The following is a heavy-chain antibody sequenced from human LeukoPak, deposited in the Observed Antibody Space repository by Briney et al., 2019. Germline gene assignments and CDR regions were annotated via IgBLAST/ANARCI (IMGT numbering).Heavy chain of an antibody. Sequence: PETLSLTCTVSGGSISSSSYYWGWIRQPPGKGLEWIGSIYYSGSTYYNPSLKSRVTISVDTSKNQFSLKLSSVTAADTAVYYCARPRVAAAGRGWFDPWGQGTLVTVSS. D-gene: IGHD6-13*01. J-gene: IGHJ5*02. CDR1: GGSISSSSYY. CDR3: ARPRVAAAGRGWFDP. CDR2: IYYSGST. V-gene: IGHV4-39*01.